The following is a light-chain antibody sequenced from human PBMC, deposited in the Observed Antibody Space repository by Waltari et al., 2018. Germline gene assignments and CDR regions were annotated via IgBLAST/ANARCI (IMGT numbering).Light chain of an antibody. CDR2: EVS. J-gene: IGKJ4*01. Sequence: DVVMTQTPLSLSVTPGQPASISCKSSQSLLSSYGKAYLYCYLQRPGQSPQLLIYEVSSRFSGVPDRFSGSGSETDFTLKISRVEAEDVGIYYGMQATHLPLTFGGGTMVDIK. CDR3: MQATHLPLT. V-gene: IGKV2-29*03. CDR1: QSLLSSYGKAY.